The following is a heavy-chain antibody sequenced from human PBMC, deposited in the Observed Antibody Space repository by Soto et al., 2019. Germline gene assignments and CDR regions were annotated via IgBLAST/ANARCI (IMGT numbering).Heavy chain of an antibody. Sequence: GESLKISCKGSGYSFTSYWISWVRQMPGKGLEWMGRIDPSDSYTNYSPSFQGHVTISADKSISTAYLQWSSLKASDTAMYYCARHRYCSSTSCYALDYWGQGTLVTVSS. CDR3: ARHRYCSSTSCYALDY. CDR2: IDPSDSYT. V-gene: IGHV5-10-1*01. J-gene: IGHJ4*02. CDR1: GYSFTSYW. D-gene: IGHD2-2*01.